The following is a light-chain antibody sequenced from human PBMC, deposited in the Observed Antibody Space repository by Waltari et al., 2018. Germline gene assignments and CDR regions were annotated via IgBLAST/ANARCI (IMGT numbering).Light chain of an antibody. CDR3: QQYGTPQGYI. Sequence: EIVLTQSPGTLSLSPGETATLSCRANQRVSSNYFAWYQKKAGQSPRLLIYGASNRASGVPDRFSGRVSGAEFTRTISRLDPEDFAVYYCQQYGTPQGYIFGQGTKVDI. V-gene: IGKV3-20*01. CDR1: QRVSSNY. CDR2: GAS. J-gene: IGKJ2*01.